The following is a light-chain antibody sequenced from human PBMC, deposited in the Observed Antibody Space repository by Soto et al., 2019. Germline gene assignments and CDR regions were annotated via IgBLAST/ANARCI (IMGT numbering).Light chain of an antibody. CDR3: QHHNSYSQT. J-gene: IGKJ1*01. CDR2: VAS. Sequence: DIQMTQSPPTLSASVGDRVTITCRASQSVGKDLAWYQQRPGKAPKVLIYVASSLESGVPSRFSGSGSGTEFTLTISNLQPEDFATYFCQHHNSYSQTFGQGTKVEIK. V-gene: IGKV1-5*01. CDR1: QSVGKD.